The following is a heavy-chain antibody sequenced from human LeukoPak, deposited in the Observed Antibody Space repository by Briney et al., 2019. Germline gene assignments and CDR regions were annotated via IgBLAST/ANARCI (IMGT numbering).Heavy chain of an antibody. D-gene: IGHD6-13*01. V-gene: IGHV4-59*01. CDR1: GGSISSYY. Sequence: PSETLSLTCTVSGGSISSYYWSWIRQPPGKGLEWIGYIYYSGSTNYNPSLKSRVTISVNTSKNQFSLKLSSVTAADTAVYYCARAPLYSSSWGGDNWFDPWGQGTLVTVSS. CDR3: ARAPLYSSSWGGDNWFDP. J-gene: IGHJ5*02. CDR2: IYYSGST.